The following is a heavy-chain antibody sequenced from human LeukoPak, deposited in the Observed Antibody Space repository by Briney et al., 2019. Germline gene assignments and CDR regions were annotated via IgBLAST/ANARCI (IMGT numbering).Heavy chain of an antibody. CDR3: ARESRLVSSSSRIPYYYYYYMDV. CDR2: IYYSGST. CDR1: GGSISSYY. Sequence: PSETLSLTCTVSGGSISSYYWSWIRQPPGKGLEWIGYIYYSGSTNYNPSLKSRVTISVDTSKNQFSLKLSSVTAADTAVYYCARESRLVSSSSRIPYYYYYYMDVWGKGTTVTVSS. V-gene: IGHV4-59*12. J-gene: IGHJ6*03. D-gene: IGHD6-6*01.